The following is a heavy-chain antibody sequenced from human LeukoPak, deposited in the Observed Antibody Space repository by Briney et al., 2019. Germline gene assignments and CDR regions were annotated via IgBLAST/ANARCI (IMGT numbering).Heavy chain of an antibody. CDR2: IIPIFGTA. CDR1: GGTFSSYA. J-gene: IGHJ3*02. V-gene: IGHV1-69*06. CDR3: ARDSWELQDAFDI. D-gene: IGHD1-26*01. Sequence: SVKVSCKASGGTFSSYAISWVRQAPGQGLEWMGGIIPIFGTANYAQKFQGRVTITADKSTSTAYMELSSLRPEDTAMYYCARDSWELQDAFDIWGQGTMVTVSS.